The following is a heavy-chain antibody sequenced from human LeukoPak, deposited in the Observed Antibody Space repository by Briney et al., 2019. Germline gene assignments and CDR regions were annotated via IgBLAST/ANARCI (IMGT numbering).Heavy chain of an antibody. CDR1: GGSISSYY. J-gene: IGHJ4*02. CDR3: VLSYPGSNYFDY. V-gene: IGHV4-4*07. CDR2: IYPSGST. Sequence: SETLSLTCTVSGGSISSYYWSWIRQPAGEGLEWIGRIYPSGSTNYNPSLKSRVTMSVDTSKNQFSLKLSSVPAADTAVYYCVLSYPGSNYFDYWGQGTLVTVSS.